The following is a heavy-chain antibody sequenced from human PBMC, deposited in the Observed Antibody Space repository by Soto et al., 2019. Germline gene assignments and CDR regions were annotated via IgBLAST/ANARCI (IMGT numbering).Heavy chain of an antibody. CDR1: GGSISSYY. Sequence: PSETLSLTCTVSGGSISSYYWSWIRQPPGKGLEWIGYIYYSGSTNYNPSLKSRVTISVDTSKNQFSLKLSSVTAADTAVYYCARYSSSWYHNWFDPWGQGTLVTVSS. V-gene: IGHV4-59*01. CDR2: IYYSGST. D-gene: IGHD6-13*01. CDR3: ARYSSSWYHNWFDP. J-gene: IGHJ5*02.